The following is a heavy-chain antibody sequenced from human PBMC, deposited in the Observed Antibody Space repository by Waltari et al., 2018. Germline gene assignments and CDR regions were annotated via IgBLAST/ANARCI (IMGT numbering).Heavy chain of an antibody. CDR2: IIPIFGTA. J-gene: IGHJ4*02. V-gene: IGHV1-69*01. Sequence: QVPLVQAGAEVKKPGPSVKVSCKASGSPFSLFAISWVRQAPGQGLEWMGEIIPIFGTANYAQKFQGRVTITADESTSTAYRELSSLRSEDTAVYYCARGGPGRFLEWLLRYWGQGTLVTVSS. CDR3: ARGGPGRFLEWLLRY. CDR1: GSPFSLFA. D-gene: IGHD3-3*01.